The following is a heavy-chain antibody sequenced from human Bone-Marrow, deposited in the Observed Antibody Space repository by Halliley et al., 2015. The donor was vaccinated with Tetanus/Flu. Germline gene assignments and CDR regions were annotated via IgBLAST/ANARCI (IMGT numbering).Heavy chain of an antibody. V-gene: IGHV1-8*01. CDR1: GYTFSSYD. J-gene: IGHJ4*02. CDR2: MNPNCGNT. D-gene: IGHD6-6*01. CDR3: ARAVRNQLVSDF. Sequence: QLVQSGAEVKKPGASVKVSCKASGYTFSSYDITWVRQATGQGLEWMGWMNPNCGNTGYAEKFQGRVTMTGDTSITTAYMEMSSLNSEDTAVYYCARAVRNQLVSDFWGQGTLVTVSS.